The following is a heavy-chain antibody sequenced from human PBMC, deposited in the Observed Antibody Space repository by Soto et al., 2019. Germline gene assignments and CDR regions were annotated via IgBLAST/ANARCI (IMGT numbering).Heavy chain of an antibody. D-gene: IGHD2-2*01. J-gene: IGHJ6*02. CDR2: ISAYNGNT. CDR1: GYTFTSYG. CDR3: ARDRYCSSTSCYLGGYYYYYYGMDV. V-gene: IGHV1-18*01. Sequence: QVQLVQSGAEVKKPWASVKVSCKASGYTFTSYGISWVRQDPGKGLEWMGWISAYNGNTNYAQKLQGRVTMTTDTSTSTAYMELRSLRSDDTAVYYCARDRYCSSTSCYLGGYYYYYYGMDVWGQGTTVTVS.